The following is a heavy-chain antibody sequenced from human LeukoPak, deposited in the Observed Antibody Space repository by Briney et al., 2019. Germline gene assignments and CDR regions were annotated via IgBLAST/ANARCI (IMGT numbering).Heavy chain of an antibody. CDR1: GFTFSSYA. CDR2: ISGSGGST. V-gene: IGHV3-23*01. J-gene: IGHJ4*02. Sequence: GGSLRLSCAASGFTFSSYAMNWVRQAPGKGLEWVSGISGSGGSTYYADSVKGRFTISRDNAKNSLYLQMNSLRAEDTAVYYCARDRGYYYDSSGYYDYWGQGTLVTVSS. CDR3: ARDRGYYYDSSGYYDY. D-gene: IGHD3-22*01.